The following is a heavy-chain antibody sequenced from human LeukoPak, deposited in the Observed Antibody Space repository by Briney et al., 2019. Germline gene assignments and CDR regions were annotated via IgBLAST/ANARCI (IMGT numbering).Heavy chain of an antibody. CDR2: ISGSGEDT. CDR3: AKAKGGL. CDR1: GFSFSIYT. J-gene: IGHJ4*02. Sequence: PGGSLRLSCVASGFSFSIYTMTWFRQAPGKGLEWVSSISGSGEDTHFADSVKGRFTVSRDNSRNTLFLQMDSLQVEDTAVYHCAKAKGGLWGQGTLVTVSS. D-gene: IGHD2-15*01. V-gene: IGHV3-23*01.